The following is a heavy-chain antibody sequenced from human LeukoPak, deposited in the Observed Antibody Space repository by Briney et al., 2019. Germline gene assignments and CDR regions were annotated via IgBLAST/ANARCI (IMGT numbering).Heavy chain of an antibody. Sequence: KSSETLSLTCAVYGGSFSGYYWSWIRQPPGKGLEWIGEINHSGSTNYNPSLKSRVTISVDTSKNQFSLKLSSVTAADTAVYYCARRGSAGAFDIWGQGTMVTVSS. D-gene: IGHD6-19*01. J-gene: IGHJ3*02. CDR1: GGSFSGYY. V-gene: IGHV4-34*01. CDR3: ARRGSAGAFDI. CDR2: INHSGST.